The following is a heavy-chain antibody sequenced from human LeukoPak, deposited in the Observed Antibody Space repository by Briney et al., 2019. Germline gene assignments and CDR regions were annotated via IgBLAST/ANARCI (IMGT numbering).Heavy chain of an antibody. D-gene: IGHD3-3*01. V-gene: IGHV4-59*08. CDR1: GGSISSYY. CDR2: IYYSGST. J-gene: IGHJ5*02. CDR3: ARKVYVSGYYTEWFDP. Sequence: PSETLSLTCSVSGGSISSYYWSWIQQPPGKGLEWIGYIYYSGSTNYNPSLKSRVTISVDTSKNQFSLKLSSVTAADTAVYYCARKVYVSGYYTEWFDPWGQGTLVTVSS.